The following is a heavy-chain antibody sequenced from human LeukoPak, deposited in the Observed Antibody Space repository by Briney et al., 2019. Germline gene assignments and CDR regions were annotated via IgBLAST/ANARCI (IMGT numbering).Heavy chain of an antibody. J-gene: IGHJ4*02. CDR1: GFTFSSYA. V-gene: IGHV3-23*01. D-gene: IGHD3-22*01. CDR2: ISGSGGST. CDR3: ATHDSSGYYSDY. Sequence: PWGSLRLSCAASGFTFSSYAMSWVRQAPGKGLEWVSAISGSGGSTYYADSVKGRFTISRDNSKNTLYLQMDSLRAEDTAVYYCATHDSSGYYSDYWGQGTLVTVSS.